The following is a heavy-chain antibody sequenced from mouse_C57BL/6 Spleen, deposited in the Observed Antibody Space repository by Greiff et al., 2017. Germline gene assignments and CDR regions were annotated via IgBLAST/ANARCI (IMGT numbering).Heavy chain of an antibody. J-gene: IGHJ4*01. CDR1: GYTFTSYW. CDR3: ARVAIYYDYPYAMDY. D-gene: IGHD2-4*01. V-gene: IGHV1-64*01. Sequence: QVQLKQPGAELVKPGASVKLSCKASGYTFTSYWMYWVKQRPGQGLEWIGMIHPNSGSTNYNEKFKSKATLTVDKSSSTAYMQLSSLTSEDSAVYYCARVAIYYDYPYAMDYWGQGTSVTVSS. CDR2: IHPNSGST.